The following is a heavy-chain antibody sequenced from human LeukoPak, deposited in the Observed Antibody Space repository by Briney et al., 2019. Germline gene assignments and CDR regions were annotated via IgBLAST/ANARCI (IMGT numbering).Heavy chain of an antibody. CDR3: ARRTPGYCSGGGCYAFQH. CDR2: ISYDGSNK. CDR1: GFTFSSYA. V-gene: IGHV3-30-3*01. J-gene: IGHJ1*01. D-gene: IGHD2-15*01. Sequence: PGGSLRLSCAASGFTFSSYAMHWVRQAPGKGLEWVAVISYDGSNKYYADSVKGRFTISRDNAQNSLYLQMNSLRAEDTAVYYCARRTPGYCSGGGCYAFQHWGQGTLVTVSS.